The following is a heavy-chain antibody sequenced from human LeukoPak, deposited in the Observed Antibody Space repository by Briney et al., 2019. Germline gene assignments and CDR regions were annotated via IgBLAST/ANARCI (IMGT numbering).Heavy chain of an antibody. Sequence: GGSLRLSCAASGFIFDNYAMHWVRHTPGKGLEWVSAINWNSGTTGYADSVKGRFTIPRDNAKNSLYLQMNSLRVGDTALYYCAKDTHAEWIQPSNRLYFNYGMDVWGQGTTVTVSS. CDR3: AKDTHAEWIQPSNRLYFNYGMDV. CDR2: INWNSGTT. D-gene: IGHD5-18*01. J-gene: IGHJ6*02. V-gene: IGHV3-9*01. CDR1: GFIFDNYA.